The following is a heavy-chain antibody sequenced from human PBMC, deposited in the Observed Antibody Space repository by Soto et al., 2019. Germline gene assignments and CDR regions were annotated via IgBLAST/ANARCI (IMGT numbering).Heavy chain of an antibody. J-gene: IGHJ4*02. Sequence: SETLSLTCAVYGGSFSGYYWSWIRQPPGKGLEWIGEINHSGSTNYNPSLKSRVTISVDTSKNQFSLKLSSVTAADTAVYYCARGGRGIASYGLGDWGQGTLVTVSS. V-gene: IGHV4-34*01. D-gene: IGHD2-21*01. CDR1: GGSFSGYY. CDR3: ARGGRGIASYGLGD. CDR2: INHSGST.